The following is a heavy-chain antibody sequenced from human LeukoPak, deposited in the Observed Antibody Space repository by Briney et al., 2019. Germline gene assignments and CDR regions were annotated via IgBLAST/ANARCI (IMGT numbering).Heavy chain of an antibody. V-gene: IGHV3-21*01. CDR2: ISSSSSYI. CDR1: GFTFSSYS. J-gene: IGHJ4*02. D-gene: IGHD2-15*01. CDR3: ARDLVVAATSIDY. Sequence: GGSLRLSCAASGFTFSSYSMNWVRQAPGKGLEWVSSISSSSSYIYYADSAKGRFTISRDNAKNSLYLQMNSLRAEDTAVYYCARDLVVAATSIDYWGQGTLVTVSS.